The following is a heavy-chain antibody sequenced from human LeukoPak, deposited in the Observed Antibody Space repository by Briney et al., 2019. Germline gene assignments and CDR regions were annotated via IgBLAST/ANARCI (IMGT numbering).Heavy chain of an antibody. Sequence: SETLSLTCTVSGGSISNYYWSWIRQPPGKGLEWLGEINHSGSTNYNPSLKSRVTISVDTSKNQFSLKLSSVTAAETAVYYCARGGDYYDSSGYHAFDIWGQGTMVTVSS. CDR1: GGSISNYY. J-gene: IGHJ3*02. D-gene: IGHD3-22*01. CDR2: INHSGST. V-gene: IGHV4-34*01. CDR3: ARGGDYYDSSGYHAFDI.